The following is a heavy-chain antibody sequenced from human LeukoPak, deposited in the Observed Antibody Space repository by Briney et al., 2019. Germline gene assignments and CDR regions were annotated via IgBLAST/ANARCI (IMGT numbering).Heavy chain of an antibody. CDR2: ISAYNGNT. V-gene: IGHV1-18*01. CDR1: GYTFTSYS. J-gene: IGHJ4*02. CDR3: ARDPSTYPGSGLIDY. D-gene: IGHD3-10*01. Sequence: ASVKVSCKASGYTFTSYSISWVRQAPGQGLEWMGWISAYNGNTNYAQKLQGRVTMTTDTSTSTAYMELRSLRSDDTAVYYCARDPSTYPGSGLIDYWGQGTLVTVSS.